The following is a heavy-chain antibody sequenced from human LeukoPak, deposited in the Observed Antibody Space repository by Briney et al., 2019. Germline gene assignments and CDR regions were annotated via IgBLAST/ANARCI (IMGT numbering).Heavy chain of an antibody. V-gene: IGHV3-23*01. J-gene: IGHJ4*02. CDR1: GFTFSSYD. CDR2: ISGSGGST. CDR3: ANAGRSSGLDY. Sequence: SGGSLRLSCAASGFTFSSYDMSWVRQAPGKGLEWVAAISGSGGSTYYADSVKGRFTSSRDNAKNSLYLQMNSLRAEDTALYYCANAGRSSGLDYWGQGTLVTVSS. D-gene: IGHD6-19*01.